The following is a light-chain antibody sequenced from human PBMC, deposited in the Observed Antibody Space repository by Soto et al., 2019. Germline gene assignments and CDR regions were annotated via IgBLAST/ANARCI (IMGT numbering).Light chain of an antibody. CDR1: RSVSSN. V-gene: IGKV3-15*01. J-gene: IGKJ4*01. Sequence: EIVMTQSPATLSVSPGKRATLSCRARRSVSSNLAWYQQKPGQAPRLLIYGASTRATGIPARFSGSGSGTEFTLTISSLQSEDFAVYYCQQSNNWAFGGGTKVEIK. CDR3: QQSNNWA. CDR2: GAS.